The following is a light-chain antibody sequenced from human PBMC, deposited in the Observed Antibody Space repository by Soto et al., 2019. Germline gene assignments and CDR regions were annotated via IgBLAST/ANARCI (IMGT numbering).Light chain of an antibody. Sequence: VLTQSPGTLSLFPGERATLFCRAGQSVNSDDLAWYQQKPGQAPRLLIYGTSSRGTGVPDRFSGSGSGTDFTLTISSLDPEDFAVYYCQQRSNWPPVTFGGGTKVEIK. J-gene: IGKJ4*01. V-gene: IGKV3D-20*02. CDR3: QQRSNWPPVT. CDR1: QSVNSDD. CDR2: GTS.